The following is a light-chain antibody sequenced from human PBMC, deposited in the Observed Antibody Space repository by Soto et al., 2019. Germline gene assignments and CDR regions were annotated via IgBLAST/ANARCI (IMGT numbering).Light chain of an antibody. V-gene: IGKV1-27*01. Sequence: DIQMTQSPSSLTASVGDRVTITCRASQDINNYLAWYQQKPGKVPKLLIYAASTLQSGVPSRFSGSGSGTDFTLTISSLQPEDVATYYCQKYNSALTWTFGQGTKVEIK. CDR3: QKYNSALTWT. CDR1: QDINNY. CDR2: AAS. J-gene: IGKJ1*01.